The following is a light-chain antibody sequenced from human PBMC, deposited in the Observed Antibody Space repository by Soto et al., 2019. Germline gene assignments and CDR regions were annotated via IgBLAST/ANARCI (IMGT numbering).Light chain of an antibody. J-gene: IGKJ2*03. CDR2: DAT. Sequence: DIQMTQSPSTLSASIGDSVTLTCRASQIIARWLAWYQQKPGKAPNLVIYDATKLQSGVPSRFSATASGAEFTLTISGLQAEDFATYYCLQYTTFPHSFGQGTRLEI. CDR3: LQYTTFPHS. V-gene: IGKV1-5*01. CDR1: QIIARW.